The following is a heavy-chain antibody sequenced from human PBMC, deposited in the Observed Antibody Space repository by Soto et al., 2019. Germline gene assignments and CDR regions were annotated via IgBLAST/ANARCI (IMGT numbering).Heavy chain of an antibody. CDR3: AHSSRLYSDPPRSPYYFDY. V-gene: IGHV3-48*01. J-gene: IGHJ4*02. CDR1: GFTFNTFG. CDR2: ISITSTTI. D-gene: IGHD2-21*01. Sequence: GGSLRLSCEASGFTFNTFGMNWVRQAPGKGLEWISYISITSTTIHYADSVKGRFAISRDNAKNSLYLQMDSLRVEDTAVYYCAHSSRLYSDPPRSPYYFDYWGQGTLVTV.